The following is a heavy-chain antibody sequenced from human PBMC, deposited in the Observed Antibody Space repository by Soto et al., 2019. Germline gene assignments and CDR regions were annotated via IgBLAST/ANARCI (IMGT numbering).Heavy chain of an antibody. CDR3: ARSHPLYSSGWNDVFDY. CDR2: INHSGST. J-gene: IGHJ4*02. V-gene: IGHV4-34*01. Sequence: SETLALTCAVYGGSFSGYYWSWIRQPPGKGLEWIGEINHSGSTNYNPSLKSRVTISVDTSKNQFSLKLSSVTAADTAVYYCARSHPLYSSGWNDVFDYWGQGTLVTVYS. CDR1: GGSFSGYY. D-gene: IGHD6-19*01.